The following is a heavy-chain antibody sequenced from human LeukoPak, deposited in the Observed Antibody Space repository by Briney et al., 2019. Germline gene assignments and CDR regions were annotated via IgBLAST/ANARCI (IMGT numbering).Heavy chain of an antibody. J-gene: IGHJ6*03. CDR3: AIEYYYYMDV. CDR1: GCTFSSSA. CDR2: ISASGGGI. V-gene: IGHV3-23*01. Sequence: GGSLRLSCAASGCTFSSSAVSWVRQAPGKGLEWVSTISASGGGIYYAGSVKGRFTISRDISKNTLYLQMHSLRADDRAVSHFAIEYYYYMDVWPKGPTVSVPS.